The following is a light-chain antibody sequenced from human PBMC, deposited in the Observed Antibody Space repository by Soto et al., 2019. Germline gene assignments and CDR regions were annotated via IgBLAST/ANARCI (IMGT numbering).Light chain of an antibody. Sequence: QSALTQPRSVSGSPGQSVTISCTGTSSDVGGYNYVSWYQQYPGKVPRLMIYDVGQRPSGVPDRFSGSKSGNTASLTISGVQAEDEADYYCCSYAGRYSVVFGGGTKLTVL. V-gene: IGLV2-11*01. CDR2: DVG. CDR3: CSYAGRYSVV. CDR1: SSDVGGYNY. J-gene: IGLJ2*01.